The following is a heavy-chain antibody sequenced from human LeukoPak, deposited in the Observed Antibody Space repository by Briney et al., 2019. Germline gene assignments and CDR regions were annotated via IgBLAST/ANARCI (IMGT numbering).Heavy chain of an antibody. CDR3: AKGNDSSGYDY. CDR2: ISYVGSNK. Sequence: GGSLRLSCAASGFTFRSYGMHWVRQAPGKGLEWVAVISYVGSNKYYGDSVKGRFTISRDNSKNTLYLQMNSLRAEDTAVYYCAKGNDSSGYDYWGQGTLVTVSS. J-gene: IGHJ4*02. CDR1: GFTFRSYG. V-gene: IGHV3-30*18. D-gene: IGHD3-22*01.